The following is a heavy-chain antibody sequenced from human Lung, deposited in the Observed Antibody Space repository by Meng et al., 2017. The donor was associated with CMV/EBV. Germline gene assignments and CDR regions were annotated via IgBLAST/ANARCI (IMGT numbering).Heavy chain of an antibody. CDR3: ARTRIEVEPDGTKIKYYNYGTDV. CDR1: GYTFTTYD. Sequence: ASXXVSXKASGYTFTTYDINWVRQATGQGLEWMGWMNPNSGNTGYAQKFQGRVTMTRVTSISTAYMELSSLTSDDTAVYYCARTRIEVEPDGTKIKYYNYGTDVWXQGTTVTVSS. V-gene: IGHV1-8*01. CDR2: MNPNSGNT. J-gene: IGHJ6*02. D-gene: IGHD2-15*01.